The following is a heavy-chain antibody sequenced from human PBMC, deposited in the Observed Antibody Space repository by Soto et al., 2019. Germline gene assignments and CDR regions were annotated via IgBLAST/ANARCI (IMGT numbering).Heavy chain of an antibody. Sequence: PGGSLRLSCVASGLAFGDYSMNWIRQFPGKGLEWVSYINNVGGTIYYADSVKGRFTVSRDNAKQSLFLQMTALRAEDNAIYFCARVEFGYHSHLAYWGRGALVTVSS. CDR3: ARVEFGYHSHLAY. D-gene: IGHD6-25*01. CDR1: GLAFGDYS. J-gene: IGHJ4*02. CDR2: INNVGGTI. V-gene: IGHV3-11*01.